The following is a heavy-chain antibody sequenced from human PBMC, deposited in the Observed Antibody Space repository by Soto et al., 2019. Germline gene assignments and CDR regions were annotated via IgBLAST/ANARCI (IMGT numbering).Heavy chain of an antibody. CDR1: GYSFINHY. V-gene: IGHV1-46*01. CDR2: INPSGGSA. Sequence: QVQLVQSGAEVTRPGASVKVSCKASGYSFINHYIHWVRQAPGQGLEWMGFINPSGGSATLAQKFQGRVTMTRDTSTSTVYMELTILRSEDAAVYYCARDYLSSKLSLSYFDFWGQGTLVTVSS. D-gene: IGHD2-2*01. J-gene: IGHJ4*02. CDR3: ARDYLSSKLSLSYFDF.